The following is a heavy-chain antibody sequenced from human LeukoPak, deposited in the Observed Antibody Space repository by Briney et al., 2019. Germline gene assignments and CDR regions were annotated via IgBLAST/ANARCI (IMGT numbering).Heavy chain of an antibody. V-gene: IGHV3-23*01. CDR3: AKGRAGYCSGGSCYSASDY. CDR1: GFTFSGYA. J-gene: IGHJ4*02. D-gene: IGHD2-15*01. CDR2: VVGSGGTT. Sequence: GGSLSLSCAASGFTFSGYAMSWVRQAAEKGLEWVSSVVGSGGTTYYADSVKGQFTISRDNSKNTLYLQMNSLRAEDTAVYYCAKGRAGYCSGGSCYSASDYCGQGTLVTVSS.